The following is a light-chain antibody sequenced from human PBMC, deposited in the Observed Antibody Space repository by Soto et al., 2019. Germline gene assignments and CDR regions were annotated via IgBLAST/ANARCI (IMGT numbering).Light chain of an antibody. J-gene: IGKJ4*01. CDR1: QAINNY. CDR3: QKFNAVPT. V-gene: IGKV1-27*01. Sequence: DIQMTQSPSSLSASVGDRVTITCRASQAINNYLAWYQQKPGKVPTLLISAASTLQSGVPSRFSASGSGTDFTLTISSLQPEDVATYYCQKFNAVPTFGGGTKVEI. CDR2: AAS.